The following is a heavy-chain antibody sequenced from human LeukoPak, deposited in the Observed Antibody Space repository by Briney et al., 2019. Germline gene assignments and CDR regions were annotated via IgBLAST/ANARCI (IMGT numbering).Heavy chain of an antibody. CDR2: IYYSGST. CDR1: GGSISSGGYY. V-gene: IGHV4-31*03. J-gene: IGHJ4*02. Sequence: SETPSLTCTVSGGSISSGGYYWSWIRQHPGKGLEWIGYIYYSGSTYYNPSLKSRVTISVDTSKNQFSLKLSSVTAADTAVYYCARGALNSSGYYLGYWGQGTLVTVSS. CDR3: ARGALNSSGYYLGY. D-gene: IGHD3-22*01.